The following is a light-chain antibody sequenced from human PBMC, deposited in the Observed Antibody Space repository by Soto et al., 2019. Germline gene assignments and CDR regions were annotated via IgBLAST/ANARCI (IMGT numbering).Light chain of an antibody. Sequence: DIQMTQSPSTLSASVGDRVTVTCRASQSISSWLAWYQQKPGKAPKILIYKASSLESGVPSRFSGSGSGTEFTLTSSSLQPDDFATYYCQQYKSYPLTFGQGTKVEIK. CDR3: QQYKSYPLT. J-gene: IGKJ1*01. CDR1: QSISSW. V-gene: IGKV1-5*03. CDR2: KAS.